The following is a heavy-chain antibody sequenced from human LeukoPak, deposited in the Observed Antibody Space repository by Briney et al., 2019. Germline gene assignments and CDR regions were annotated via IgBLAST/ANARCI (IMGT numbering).Heavy chain of an antibody. Sequence: GASVKVSCKASGYTFTSYGISWVGQAPGQGLEWMGWISAYNGNTNYAQKLQGRVTMTTDTSTSTAYVELRSLRSDDTAVYYCARVRRDGYNKGYFDYWGQGTLVTVSS. D-gene: IGHD5-24*01. V-gene: IGHV1-18*01. CDR2: ISAYNGNT. J-gene: IGHJ4*02. CDR3: ARVRRDGYNKGYFDY. CDR1: GYTFTSYG.